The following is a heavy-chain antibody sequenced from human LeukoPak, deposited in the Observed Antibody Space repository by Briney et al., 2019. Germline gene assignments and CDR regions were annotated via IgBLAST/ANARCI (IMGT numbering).Heavy chain of an antibody. D-gene: IGHD2-21*02. V-gene: IGHV4-31*03. J-gene: IGHJ4*02. CDR1: GGSISSGGYY. CDR2: IYYNGNT. CDR3: ARESGAGDPYYFDY. Sequence: SETLSLTCTVSGGSISSGGYYWSWIRQHPGKGLEWIGYIYYNGNTYYNPSLNSRLTISVDTSTNQFSLRLSSVTAADTAVYYCARESGAGDPYYFDYWGQGTLVTVSS.